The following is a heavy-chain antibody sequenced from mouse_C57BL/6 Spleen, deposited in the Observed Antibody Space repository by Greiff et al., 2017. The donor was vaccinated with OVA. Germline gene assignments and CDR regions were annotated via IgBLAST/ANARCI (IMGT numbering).Heavy chain of an antibody. J-gene: IGHJ1*03. Sequence: EVQVVESGGGLVQPGGSLSLSCAASGFTFTDYYMSWVRQPPGKALAWLGFIRNKANGYTTEYSASVKGRFTISRDNSQSILYLQMNALRAEDSATYYCARYADFYWYFDVWGTGTTVTVSS. CDR1: GFTFTDYY. D-gene: IGHD2-4*01. CDR3: ARYADFYWYFDV. CDR2: IRNKANGYTT. V-gene: IGHV7-3*01.